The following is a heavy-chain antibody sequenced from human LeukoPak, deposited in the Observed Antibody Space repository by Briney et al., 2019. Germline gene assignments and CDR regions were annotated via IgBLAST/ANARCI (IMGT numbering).Heavy chain of an antibody. CDR2: INPSGRI. Sequence: SETLSLTCAVYGGSFSGYYWTWIRQAPGKGLEWIGEINPSGRISYNPSLKSRLTISVDASKNQFSLNLRSLTAADTAVYYCARGRQEVSMIVVVMTAVSYYLDVWGRGTTVTVS. CDR1: GGSFSGYY. D-gene: IGHD3-22*01. V-gene: IGHV4-34*01. J-gene: IGHJ6*03. CDR3: ARGRQEVSMIVVVMTAVSYYLDV.